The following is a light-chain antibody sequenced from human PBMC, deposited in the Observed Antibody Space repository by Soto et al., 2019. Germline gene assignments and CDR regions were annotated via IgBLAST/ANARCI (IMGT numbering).Light chain of an antibody. CDR3: QQSDSIPIT. CDR2: AAS. CDR1: QSISSY. J-gene: IGKJ5*01. V-gene: IGKV1-39*01. Sequence: EIHMTQSPSSLSASSGDIVAITVRESQSISSYLNWYQQKPGKAPKLLIYAASSLQSGVPSRFSGSGSGTDFTLAISSLQPEDFATYYCQQSDSIPITFGQGTRLEIK.